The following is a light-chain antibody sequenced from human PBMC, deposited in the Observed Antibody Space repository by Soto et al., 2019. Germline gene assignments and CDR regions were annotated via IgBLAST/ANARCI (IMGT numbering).Light chain of an antibody. J-gene: IGLJ1*01. V-gene: IGLV1-44*01. CDR3: AAWDDSLNGGV. Sequence: QSVLTQPPSASGTPGQRVTISCSGGSSNIGSNTVSWYQQLPGTAPKLLIYISNQRPSGVPDRFSGSKSGTSASLAISGLQSEDEADYYCAAWDDSLNGGVFGTGTKVTVL. CDR2: ISN. CDR1: SSNIGSNT.